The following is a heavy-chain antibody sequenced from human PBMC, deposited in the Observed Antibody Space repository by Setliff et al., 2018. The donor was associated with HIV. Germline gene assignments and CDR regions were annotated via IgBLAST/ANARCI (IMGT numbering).Heavy chain of an antibody. D-gene: IGHD5-12*01. CDR2: IYYSGST. Sequence: SETLSLTCTVSGGSISSGGYFWSWIRQLPGKGLEWIGYIYYSGSTFYNPSLKSRVSISVDTSKNQFSLKLSSVTAADTAVYYCARGSSGPGGRAFDIWGQGTMVTVSS. CDR3: ARGSSGPGGRAFDI. J-gene: IGHJ3*02. V-gene: IGHV4-31*03. CDR1: GGSISSGGYF.